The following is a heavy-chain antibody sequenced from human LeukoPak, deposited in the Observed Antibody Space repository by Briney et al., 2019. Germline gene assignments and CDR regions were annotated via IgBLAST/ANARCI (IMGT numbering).Heavy chain of an antibody. V-gene: IGHV4-31*03. D-gene: IGHD5-12*01. J-gene: IGHJ4*02. CDR1: GGSISSGGYY. Sequence: SETLSLTCTVSGGSISSGGYYWSWMRQHPGKGLERIGYIYYSGSTYYNPSLKSRVTISVDTSKNQFSLKLSSVTAADTAVYYCARGRGYSGYDYGVDYWGQGTLVTVSS. CDR3: ARGRGYSGYDYGVDY. CDR2: IYYSGST.